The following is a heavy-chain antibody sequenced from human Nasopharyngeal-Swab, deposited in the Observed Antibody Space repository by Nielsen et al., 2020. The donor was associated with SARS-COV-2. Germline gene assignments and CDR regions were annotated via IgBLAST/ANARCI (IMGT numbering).Heavy chain of an antibody. CDR2: ISADNGGT. CDR1: GYTFPNYG. D-gene: IGHD6-19*01. Sequence: ASVKVSCKASGYTFPNYGISWVRQAPGQGLEWMGWISADNGGTNYAQKLQARVTMTTDTSTSTAYMELTSLRFDDTAIYYCARVPFRSGWLGLDYWGQGTLVTVSS. V-gene: IGHV1-18*01. CDR3: ARVPFRSGWLGLDY. J-gene: IGHJ4*02.